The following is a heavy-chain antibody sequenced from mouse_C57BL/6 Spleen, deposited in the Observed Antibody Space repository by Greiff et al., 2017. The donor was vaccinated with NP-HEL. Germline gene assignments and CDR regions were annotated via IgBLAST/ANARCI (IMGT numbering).Heavy chain of an antibody. CDR2: IYPGDGDT. CDR1: GYAFSSYW. D-gene: IGHD1-1*02. J-gene: IGHJ4*01. CDR3: ARKSLTMGYAMDY. V-gene: IGHV1-80*01. Sequence: VQLQQSGAELVKPGASVKISCKASGYAFSSYWMNWVKQRPGKGLEWIGQIYPGDGDTNYNGKFKGKATLTADKSSSTAYMQLSSLTSEDSAVYFCARKSLTMGYAMDYWGQGTSVTVSS.